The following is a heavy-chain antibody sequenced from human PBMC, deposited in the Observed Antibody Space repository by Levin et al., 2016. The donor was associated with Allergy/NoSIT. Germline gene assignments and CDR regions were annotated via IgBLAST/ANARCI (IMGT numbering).Heavy chain of an antibody. J-gene: IGHJ3*02. CDR2: INAGNGNT. Sequence: WVRQAPGQRLEWMGWINAGNGNTKYSQKFQGRVTITRDTSASTAYMELSSLRSEYTAVYYCARGDDYGGNRDAFDIWGQGTMVTVSS. D-gene: IGHD4-23*01. CDR3: ARGDDYGGNRDAFDI. V-gene: IGHV1-3*01.